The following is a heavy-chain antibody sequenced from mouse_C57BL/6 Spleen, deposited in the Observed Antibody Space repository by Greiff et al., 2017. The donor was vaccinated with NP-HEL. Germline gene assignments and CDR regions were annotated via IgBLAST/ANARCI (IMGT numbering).Heavy chain of an antibody. CDR3: ARSDGSIYY. CDR2: IDPSDSYT. J-gene: IGHJ2*01. CDR1: GYTFTSYW. V-gene: IGHV1-69*01. Sequence: QVQLKQPGAELVMPGASVKLSCKASGYTFTSYWMHWVKQRPGQGLEWIGEIDPSDSYTNYNQKFKGKSTLTVDKSSSTAYMQLSSLTSEDSAVYYCARSDGSIYYWGQGTTLTVSS. D-gene: IGHD1-1*01.